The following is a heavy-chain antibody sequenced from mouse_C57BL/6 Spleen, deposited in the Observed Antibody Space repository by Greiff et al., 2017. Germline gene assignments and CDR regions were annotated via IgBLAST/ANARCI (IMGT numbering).Heavy chain of an antibody. CDR2: IYWDDDK. CDR1: GFSLSTSGMG. J-gene: IGHJ1*03. D-gene: IGHD1-1*01. V-gene: IGHV8-12*01. Sequence: QVTLKESGPGILQSSQTLSLTCSFSGFSLSTSGMGVSWIRQPSGKGLEWLAHIYWDDDKRYNPSLKSRLTISKDTSRNQVFLKITSVDTADTATYYCARRGDYYGSSYWYFDGWGTGTTVTVSS. CDR3: ARRGDYYGSSYWYFDG.